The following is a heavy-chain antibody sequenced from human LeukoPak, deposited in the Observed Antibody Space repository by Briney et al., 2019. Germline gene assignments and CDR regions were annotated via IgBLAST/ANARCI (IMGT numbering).Heavy chain of an antibody. J-gene: IGHJ6*03. CDR1: GGSISSSSYY. CDR3: AREANYYGSGSYVPYYYYYMDV. V-gene: IGHV4-39*07. CDR2: IYYSGST. D-gene: IGHD3-10*01. Sequence: SETLSLTCTVSGGSISSSSYYWGWLRQPPGKGREWIVSIYYSGSTYYNPSLKSRDAISVDTSKNQFSLKLSSVTAADTAVYYCAREANYYGSGSYVPYYYYYMDVWGKGTTVTVSS.